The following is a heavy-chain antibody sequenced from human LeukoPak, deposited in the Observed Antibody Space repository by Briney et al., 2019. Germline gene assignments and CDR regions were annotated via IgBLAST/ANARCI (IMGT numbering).Heavy chain of an antibody. D-gene: IGHD6-13*01. J-gene: IGHJ3*02. CDR2: IYYSGGT. CDR3: ARDTAAAGAGAFDI. CDR1: GGSISSSSYY. V-gene: IGHV4-39*07. Sequence: SETLSLTCTVSGGSISSSSYYWGWIRQPPGKGLEWIGSIYYSGGTYYNPSLKSRVTISVDTSKNQFSLKLSSVTAADTAVYYCARDTAAAGAGAFDIWGQGTMVTVSS.